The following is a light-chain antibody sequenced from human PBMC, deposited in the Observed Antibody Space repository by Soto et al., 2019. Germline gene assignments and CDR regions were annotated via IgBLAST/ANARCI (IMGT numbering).Light chain of an antibody. CDR2: EVS. V-gene: IGLV2-14*01. J-gene: IGLJ1*01. Sequence: QSALTQPASVSGSPGQSIAISCTGTTSDVGGYNYVSWYQQHPGKVPKLLIHEVSNRPSGVSNRFSGSKSGNTASLTISGLQAEDEADYYCLSKTSTISYVFGTGTSHRP. CDR3: LSKTSTISYV. CDR1: TSDVGGYNY.